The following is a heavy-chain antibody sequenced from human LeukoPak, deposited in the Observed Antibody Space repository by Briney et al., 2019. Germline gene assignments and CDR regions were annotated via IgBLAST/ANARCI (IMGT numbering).Heavy chain of an antibody. CDR3: ARDFKYSSSRAAGY. CDR2: ISGYNGNT. V-gene: IGHV1-18*01. Sequence: VASVKVSCKASGYNFNDYGITWVRQAPGQGLEWMGWISGYNGNTYHALNLQDRITVTADTSTSTAYLEVKSLTSDDTAMYYCARDFKYSSSRAAGYWGQGTLVTVSS. CDR1: GYNFNDYG. J-gene: IGHJ4*02. D-gene: IGHD6-6*01.